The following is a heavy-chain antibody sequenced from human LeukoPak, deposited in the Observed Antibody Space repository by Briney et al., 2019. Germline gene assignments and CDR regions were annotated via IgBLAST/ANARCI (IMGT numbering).Heavy chain of an antibody. CDR3: AKDKQVGGAVAGRLTL. CDR1: GFTFSSYA. CDR2: ISGSGGST. D-gene: IGHD6-19*01. Sequence: GGSLRLSCAASGFTFSSYAMSWVRQAPGKGLEWVSAISGSGGSTYYADSVKGRFTISRDNSKNTLYLQMNSLRAEDTAVYYCAKDKQVGGAVAGRLTLWGQGTLVTVSS. V-gene: IGHV3-23*01. J-gene: IGHJ4*02.